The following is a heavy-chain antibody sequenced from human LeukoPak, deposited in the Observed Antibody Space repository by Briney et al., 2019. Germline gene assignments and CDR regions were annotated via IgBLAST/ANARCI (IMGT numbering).Heavy chain of an antibody. Sequence: ASVKVSCKASGYTFTSYYMHWVRQAPGQGLEWMGIINPSGGSTSYAQKFQDRVTMTRDMSTSTVYMELSSLRSEDTAVYYCARDQGWLQLTADYWGQGTLVTVSS. V-gene: IGHV1-46*01. J-gene: IGHJ4*02. D-gene: IGHD5-24*01. CDR3: ARDQGWLQLTADY. CDR2: INPSGGST. CDR1: GYTFTSYY.